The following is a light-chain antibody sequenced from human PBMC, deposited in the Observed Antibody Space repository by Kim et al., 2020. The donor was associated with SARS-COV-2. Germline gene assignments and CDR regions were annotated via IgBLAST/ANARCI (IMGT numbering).Light chain of an antibody. CDR3: QAWGTGIRV. CDR2: LNSDGSH. J-gene: IGLJ3*02. V-gene: IGLV4-69*01. CDR1: SGHSSYA. Sequence: QPVLTQSPSASASLGASVKLTCTLSSGHSSYAIAWHQQQPEKGPRYLMKLNSDGSHSKGGGIPDRFSGSSSGAERYFTISSLQSEDEADYYCQAWGTGIRVFGGGTKVTVL.